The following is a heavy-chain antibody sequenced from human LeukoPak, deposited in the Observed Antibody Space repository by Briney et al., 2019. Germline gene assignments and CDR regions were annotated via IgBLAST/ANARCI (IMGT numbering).Heavy chain of an antibody. J-gene: IGHJ5*02. Sequence: ASVKVSCKASGYTFTSYAMHWVRQAPGQRLEWMGWINAGNGNTKYSQKFQGRVTITRDTSASTAYMELSSLRSEDSAVYYCARVYDILTGQGFDPWGQGTLVTVSS. D-gene: IGHD3-9*01. CDR3: ARVYDILTGQGFDP. V-gene: IGHV1-3*01. CDR1: GYTFTSYA. CDR2: INAGNGNT.